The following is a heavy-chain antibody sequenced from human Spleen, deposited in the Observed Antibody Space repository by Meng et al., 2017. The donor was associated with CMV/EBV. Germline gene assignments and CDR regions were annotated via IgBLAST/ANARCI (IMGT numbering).Heavy chain of an antibody. D-gene: IGHD6-6*01. Sequence: QVQRVPSGAEVKKPGSSGKVSCKASGGTFSSYAISWVRQAPGQGLEWMGGIIPIFGTANYAQKFQGRVTITADESTSTAYMELSSLRSEDTAVYYCAREYSSSPEPPSEIEYFQHWGQGTLVTVSS. CDR3: AREYSSSPEPPSEIEYFQH. CDR1: GGTFSSYA. CDR2: IIPIFGTA. J-gene: IGHJ1*01. V-gene: IGHV1-69*12.